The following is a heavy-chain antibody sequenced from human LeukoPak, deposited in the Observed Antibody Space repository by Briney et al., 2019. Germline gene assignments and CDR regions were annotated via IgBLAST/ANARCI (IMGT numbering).Heavy chain of an antibody. CDR3: ARHVNSYGDYESYFDY. J-gene: IGHJ4*02. V-gene: IGHV5-51*01. CDR2: IYPGDSDT. Sequence: GESLKISCKGSGYSFTSYWIGWVRQMPGKGLEWIGIIYPGDSDTRYSPSFQGQVTISADKSISTAYLQWSSLKASDTAMYYCARHVNSYGDYESYFDYWGQGTLVTVSS. CDR1: GYSFTSYW. D-gene: IGHD4-17*01.